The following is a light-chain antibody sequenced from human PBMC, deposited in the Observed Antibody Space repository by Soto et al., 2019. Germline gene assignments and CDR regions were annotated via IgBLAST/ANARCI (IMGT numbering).Light chain of an antibody. V-gene: IGKV1-17*01. CDR1: QGIRND. CDR3: QQYKSHRRT. Sequence: IQLTQSPSSLSESVGDRLTITCWASQGIRNDLGWYQQKPGKXPKXXIYAASSLQSGVPSRFSAIVSGTEFTINIRSLQPDDGDTYDGQQYKSHRRTFGQGTKVDIK. CDR2: AAS. J-gene: IGKJ1*01.